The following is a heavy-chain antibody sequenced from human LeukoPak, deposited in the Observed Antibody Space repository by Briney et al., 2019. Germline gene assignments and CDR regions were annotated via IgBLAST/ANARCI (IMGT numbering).Heavy chain of an antibody. CDR2: IKQDGSEK. J-gene: IGHJ4*02. CDR3: ARDSSLFGVVIIPVCDY. V-gene: IGHV3-7*01. D-gene: IGHD3-3*01. Sequence: PGGSLRLSCAVSGFSLSSYWMSWVRQAPGKGLEWVANIKQDGSEKYYVDSVKGRFTISRDNAKNSLYLQMNSLRAEDTAVYYCARDSSLFGVVIIPVCDYWGQGTLVTVSS. CDR1: GFSLSSYW.